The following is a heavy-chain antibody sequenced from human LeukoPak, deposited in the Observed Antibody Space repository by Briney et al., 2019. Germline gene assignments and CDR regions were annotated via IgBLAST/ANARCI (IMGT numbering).Heavy chain of an antibody. CDR1: GFTFSSYA. CDR2: ISGSGGST. D-gene: IGHD2-21*02. V-gene: IGHV3-23*01. Sequence: GGSLRLSCAASGFTFSSYAMSWVRQAPGKGLEWVSAISGSGGSTYYADSVKGRFTISRDNSKNRLYLQMNSLRAEDTAVYYCASTRLYCGGDCFTHAFDIWGQGTMVTVSS. J-gene: IGHJ3*02. CDR3: ASTRLYCGGDCFTHAFDI.